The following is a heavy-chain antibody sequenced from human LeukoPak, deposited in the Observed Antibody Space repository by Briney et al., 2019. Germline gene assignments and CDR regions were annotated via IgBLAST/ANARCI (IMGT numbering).Heavy chain of an antibody. CDR3: ARARITAAGIFDY. J-gene: IGHJ4*02. D-gene: IGHD6-13*01. CDR2: ISAENGNT. CDR1: GYTFINYG. Sequence: GASVKVSCKASGYTFINYGISWVRQAPGQGLEWMGWISAENGNTGYVENLQGRVTMTTDTSSSTVYMELRSLRPDDTAVYYCARARITAAGIFDYWGQGTLVTVSS. V-gene: IGHV1-18*01.